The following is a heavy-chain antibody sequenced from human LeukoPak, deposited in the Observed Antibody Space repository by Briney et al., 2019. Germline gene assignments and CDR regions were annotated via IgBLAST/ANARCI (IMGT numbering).Heavy chain of an antibody. CDR3: ARDPHCDTTTFLSYFDY. J-gene: IGHJ4*02. CDR1: GFPFSSYA. D-gene: IGHD2/OR15-2a*01. V-gene: IGHV3-64*01. CDR2: ISNNGRST. Sequence: TGGSLRLSCSASGFPFSSYAMHWVRQAPGKGLELVSTISNNGRSTYFAYSVKGRFTISRYNSKNTLFLQMGSLRPEDMAVYYCARDPHCDTTTFLSYFDYWGRGTLVTVSS.